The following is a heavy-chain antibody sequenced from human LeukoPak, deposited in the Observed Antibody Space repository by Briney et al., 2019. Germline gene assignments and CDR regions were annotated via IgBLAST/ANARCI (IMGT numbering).Heavy chain of an antibody. Sequence: PGGSLRLSCAAAGFTFSDYYMSWIRQAPGKGLEWASYISSSGSTIYYADSVRGRFTISRDNAKNSLYLQMTSLRAEDTAVYYCARDPRGLRYFDWLLYGGDAFDIWGQGTMVTVSS. J-gene: IGHJ3*02. CDR2: ISSSGSTI. D-gene: IGHD3-9*01. V-gene: IGHV3-11*01. CDR1: GFTFSDYY. CDR3: ARDPRGLRYFDWLLYGGDAFDI.